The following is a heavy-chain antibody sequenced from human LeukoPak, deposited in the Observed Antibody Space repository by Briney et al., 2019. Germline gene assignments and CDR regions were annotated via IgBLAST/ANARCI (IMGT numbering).Heavy chain of an antibody. D-gene: IGHD6-13*01. V-gene: IGHV4-34*01. Sequence: SETLSLTCAVYGGSFSGYFWSWIRQPPGKGLEWIGEINQSGSTNYNPSLKSRVTISVDTSKNQFSLRLSSVTAADTAVYYCAKARMGSSSQPFDYWGQGTLVTVSS. J-gene: IGHJ4*02. CDR1: GGSFSGYF. CDR3: AKARMGSSSQPFDY. CDR2: INQSGST.